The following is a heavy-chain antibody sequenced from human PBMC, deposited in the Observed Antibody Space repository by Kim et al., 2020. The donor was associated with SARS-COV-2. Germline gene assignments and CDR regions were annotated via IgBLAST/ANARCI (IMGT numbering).Heavy chain of an antibody. CDR2: IYYSGST. CDR1: GGSVSSGSYY. V-gene: IGHV4-61*01. Sequence: SETLSLTCTVSGGSVSSGSYYWSWIRQPPGKGLEWIGYIYYSGSTNYNPSLKSRVTISVDTSKNQFSLKLSSVTAADTAVYYCARGDGSGILANYYYGMDVWGQGTTVTVSS. D-gene: IGHD3-10*01. J-gene: IGHJ6*02. CDR3: ARGDGSGILANYYYGMDV.